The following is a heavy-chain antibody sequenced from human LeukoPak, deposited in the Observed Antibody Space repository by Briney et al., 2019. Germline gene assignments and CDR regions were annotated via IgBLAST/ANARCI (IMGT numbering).Heavy chain of an antibody. J-gene: IGHJ2*01. Sequence: GGSLRLSCAASGFTFTNYAVAWVRQAPGQGLEWVSVIRSDDIRTNYADSVKGRFTISRDNSKNILSLQMNSQRAEDTAVYYCTVILNWYFDLWGRGTMVTVSS. D-gene: IGHD2-21*01. CDR3: TVILNWYFDL. V-gene: IGHV3-23*01. CDR2: IRSDDIRT. CDR1: GFTFTNYA.